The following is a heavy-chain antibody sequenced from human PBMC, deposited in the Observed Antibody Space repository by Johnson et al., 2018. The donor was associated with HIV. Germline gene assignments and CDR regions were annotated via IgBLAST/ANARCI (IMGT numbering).Heavy chain of an antibody. Sequence: QVQLVESGGGVVQPGRSLRLSCAASGFTFSNYVIHWVRQAPGKGLEWVSLISWDGGSTYYADSVKGRFTISRDNSKNTLYLQMNSLRAEDTAVYYCARDNAAAGTPMGFDIWGQGTMVTVSS. CDR1: GFTFSNYV. CDR3: ARDNAAAGTPMGFDI. CDR2: ISWDGGST. V-gene: IGHV3-NL1*01. J-gene: IGHJ3*02. D-gene: IGHD6-13*01.